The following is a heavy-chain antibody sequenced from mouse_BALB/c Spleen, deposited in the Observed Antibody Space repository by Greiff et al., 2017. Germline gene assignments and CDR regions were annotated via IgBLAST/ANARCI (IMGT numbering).Heavy chain of an antibody. CDR2: IFPGTGTT. J-gene: IGHJ2*01. CDR3: ARHYDYDGGFDY. D-gene: IGHD2-4*01. Sequence: VKLVESGAELVKPGASVKLSCKTSGYTFTSYWIQWVKQRPGQGLGWIGEIFPGTGTTYYNEKFKGKATLTIDTSSSTAYMQLSSLTSEDSAVYYCARHYDYDGGFDYWGQGTTLTVSS. V-gene: IGHV1S132*01. CDR1: GYTFTSYW.